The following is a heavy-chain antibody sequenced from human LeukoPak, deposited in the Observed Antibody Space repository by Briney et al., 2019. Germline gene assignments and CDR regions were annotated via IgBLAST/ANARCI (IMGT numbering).Heavy chain of an antibody. CDR2: ISSSGSTI. D-gene: IGHD3-10*01. V-gene: IGHV3-48*03. CDR3: ARMGILWFGESPAPIDP. J-gene: IGHJ5*02. Sequence: PGGSLRLSCAASGFTFSSYEMNWVRQAPGKGLEWVSYISSSGSTIYYADSVKGRFTISRDNAKNSLYLQMNSLRAEDTAVYYCARMGILWFGESPAPIDPWGQGTLVTVSS. CDR1: GFTFSSYE.